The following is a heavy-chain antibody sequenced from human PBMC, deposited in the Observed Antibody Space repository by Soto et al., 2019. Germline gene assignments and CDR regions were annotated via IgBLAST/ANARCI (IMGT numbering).Heavy chain of an antibody. V-gene: IGHV3-48*01. D-gene: IGHD3-3*01. J-gene: IGHJ4*02. CDR1: GFSFSDSG. Sequence: EVQLVESGGGLIQPGGSLRLPCEASGFSFSDSGMNWVRRAPGKRLEWISYISSSSRTIYYAASVEGRFTISRDNVRNSVHLQMNSLRGEDTGVYYCARTRMEWALYFDNWGLGTLVTVSS. CDR2: ISSSSRTI. CDR3: ARTRMEWALYFDN.